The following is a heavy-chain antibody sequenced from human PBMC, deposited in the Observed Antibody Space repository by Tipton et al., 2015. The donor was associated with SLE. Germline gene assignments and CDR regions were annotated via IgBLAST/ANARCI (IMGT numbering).Heavy chain of an antibody. J-gene: IGHJ4*02. D-gene: IGHD2-15*01. V-gene: IGHV4-4*02. CDR1: GGSISNSNW. Sequence: TLSLTCAVSGGSISNSNWWSWVRQPPGKGLEWIGEIYHSGSTNYNPSLKSRVTISVDTSKNQFSLKLSSVTAADTAVYYCARGCSGTSCYWGDDWGQGSLVIVSS. CDR3: ARGCSGTSCYWGDD. CDR2: IYHSGST.